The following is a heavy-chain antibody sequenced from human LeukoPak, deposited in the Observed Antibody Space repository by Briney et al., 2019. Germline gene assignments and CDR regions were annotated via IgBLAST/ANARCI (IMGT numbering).Heavy chain of an antibody. Sequence: SETLSLTCTVSGGSISSYYWSWIRQPPGKGLEWIGYIYYSGSTNYNPSLKSQVTISVDTSKNQFSLKLSSVTAADTAVYYCAGSRFLEWLFDYWGQGTLVTVSS. D-gene: IGHD3-3*01. V-gene: IGHV4-59*01. CDR2: IYYSGST. J-gene: IGHJ4*02. CDR3: AGSRFLEWLFDY. CDR1: GGSISSYY.